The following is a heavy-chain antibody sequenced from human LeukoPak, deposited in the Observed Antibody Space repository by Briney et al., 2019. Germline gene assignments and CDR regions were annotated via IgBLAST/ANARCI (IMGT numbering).Heavy chain of an antibody. CDR1: AGSISSSSHH. J-gene: IGHJ4*02. V-gene: IGHV4-39*01. CDR3: ARFLTYYYDSSGYYYFDY. CDR2: VYYGRTT. Sequence: PSETLSLTCAVSAGSISSSSHHWGWIRQSPGKGLEWIGSVYYGRTTYYNPSLNSRVTISVVTSRNQFSLQLNSVTAADTAVYYCARFLTYYYDSSGYYYFDYWGQGTLVTVSS. D-gene: IGHD3-22*01.